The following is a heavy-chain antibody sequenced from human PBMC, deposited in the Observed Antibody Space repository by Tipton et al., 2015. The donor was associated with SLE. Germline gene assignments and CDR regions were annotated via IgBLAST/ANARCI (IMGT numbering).Heavy chain of an antibody. CDR2: ISAYNGNT. CDR3: ARPVYSSWKYYYYGMNV. CDR1: GYTFTSYG. Sequence: QLVQSGAEVKKPGASVKVSCKASGYTFTSYGISWVRQAPGQGLEWMGWISAYNGNTNYAQKLQGRVSMTTNTSTSTAYMELRSLRSDDTAVYYCARPVYSSWKYYYYGMNVWGQGTTVTVSS. V-gene: IGHV1-18*01. D-gene: IGHD6-13*01. J-gene: IGHJ6*02.